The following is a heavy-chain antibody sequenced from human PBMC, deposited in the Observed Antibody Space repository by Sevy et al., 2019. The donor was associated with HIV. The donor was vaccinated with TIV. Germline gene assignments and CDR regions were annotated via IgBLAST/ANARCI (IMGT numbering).Heavy chain of an antibody. V-gene: IGHV3-48*02. CDR1: GFTFSSYS. Sequence: GGSLRLSCAASGFTFSSYSMNWVRQAPGKGLERVSYISSSSSTIYYADSVKGRFTISRDNAKNSLYLQMNSLRDEDTAVYYCARDSAPIVVVVAATELYMDVWGKGTTVTVSS. D-gene: IGHD2-15*01. CDR2: ISSSSSTI. J-gene: IGHJ6*03. CDR3: ARDSAPIVVVVAATELYMDV.